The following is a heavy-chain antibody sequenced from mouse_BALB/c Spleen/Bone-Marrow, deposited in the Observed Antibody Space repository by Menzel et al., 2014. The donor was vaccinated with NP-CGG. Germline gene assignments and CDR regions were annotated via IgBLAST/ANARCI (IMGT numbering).Heavy chain of an antibody. V-gene: IGHV5-6-5*01. CDR1: GFTFSSYA. Sequence: EVMLVESGGGLVKPGGSLKLSCAASGFTFSSYAMSWVRQTPEKRLEWAASISSGGSTYYPDSVKGRFTISRDNARNILYLQMSSLRSEDTTMYYCARDDYDDQYYFDYWGQGTTLTVSS. CDR2: ISSGGST. D-gene: IGHD2-4*01. CDR3: ARDDYDDQYYFDY. J-gene: IGHJ2*01.